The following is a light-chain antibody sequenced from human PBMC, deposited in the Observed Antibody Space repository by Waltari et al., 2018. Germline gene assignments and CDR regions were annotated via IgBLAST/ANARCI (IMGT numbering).Light chain of an antibody. J-gene: IGLJ3*02. CDR3: ATWDDSLRMV. CDR1: SSNIGNNY. V-gene: IGLV1-47*01. Sequence: QSVLSQPPSASGTPGQRATISCSGSSSNIGNNYVYWYQQPPGTAPKLLIYSNNQRPPGVPYRFSGSKSGTSASLAINGLRSEDEADYYCATWDDSLRMVFGGGTELTVL. CDR2: SNN.